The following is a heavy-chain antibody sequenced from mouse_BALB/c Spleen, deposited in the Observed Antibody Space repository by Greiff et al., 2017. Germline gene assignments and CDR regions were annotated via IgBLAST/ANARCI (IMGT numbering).Heavy chain of an antibody. CDR3: ARGESLLRLFDY. V-gene: IGHV3-8*02. CDR1: GDSITSGY. Sequence: EVKLQESGPSLVKPSQTLSLTCSVTGDSITSGYWNWIRKFPGNKLEYMGYISYSGSTYYNPSLKSRISITRDTSKNQYYLQLNSVTTEDTATYYCARGESLLRLFDYWGQGTTLTVSS. D-gene: IGHD1-2*01. CDR2: ISYSGST. J-gene: IGHJ2*01.